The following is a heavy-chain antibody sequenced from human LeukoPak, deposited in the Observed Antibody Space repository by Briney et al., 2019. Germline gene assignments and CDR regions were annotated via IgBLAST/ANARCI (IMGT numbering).Heavy chain of an antibody. CDR3: ASSKNYYDTSGLDY. CDR2: ISAYNGNT. J-gene: IGHJ4*02. V-gene: IGHV1-18*01. CDR1: GYTFTSYG. D-gene: IGHD3-22*01. Sequence: ASVKVSCKTSGYTFTSYGISWVRQAPGQGPEWMGWISAYNGNTNYAQKLQGRVTTTTDTSTSTAYMELRSLRSDDTAVYYCASSKNYYDTSGLDYWGQGTLVTVSS.